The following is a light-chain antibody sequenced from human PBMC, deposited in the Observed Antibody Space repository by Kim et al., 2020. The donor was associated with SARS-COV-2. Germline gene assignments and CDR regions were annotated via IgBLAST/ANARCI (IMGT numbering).Light chain of an antibody. CDR3: SSYTTSSTYV. CDR2: DGD. V-gene: IGLV2-14*04. Sequence: GQSITISCTGGNNDVGAYNSVSWYQQYPGKAPRIMIYDGDKRPSGISHRFSGSKSGNTASLTISGLQAEDEADYYCSSYTTSSTYVFGTGTKVTVL. J-gene: IGLJ1*01. CDR1: NNDVGAYNS.